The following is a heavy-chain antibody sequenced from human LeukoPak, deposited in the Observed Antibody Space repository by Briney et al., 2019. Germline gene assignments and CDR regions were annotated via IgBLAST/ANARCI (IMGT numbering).Heavy chain of an antibody. V-gene: IGHV3-30-3*01. CDR2: ISYDGSNK. D-gene: IGHD3-9*01. CDR3: AREFEKLVWENDWLLTGGVY. J-gene: IGHJ4*02. CDR1: GFTFSSYA. Sequence: GGSLRLSCAASGFTFSSYAMHWVRQAPGKGLEWVAVISYDGSNKYYADSVKGRFTISRDNSKNTLYLQMNSLRAEDTAVYYCAREFEKLVWENDWLLTGGVYWGQGTLVTVSS.